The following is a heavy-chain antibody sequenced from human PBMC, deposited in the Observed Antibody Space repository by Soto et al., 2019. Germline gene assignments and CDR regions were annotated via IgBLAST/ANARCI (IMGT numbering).Heavy chain of an antibody. CDR1: GYIFTGYH. V-gene: IGHV1-2*02. J-gene: IGHJ6*04. CDR2: INPNSGDT. CDR3: ARDARGTRGFDEMDI. Sequence: QVHLVQSGAEVKKPGASVKVSCKASGYIFTGYHIHWVRQAPGRGLEWMGWINPNSGDTEYAQNFQGRVTMARDTSFDLVYMEMSGLLSDDTAVYYCARDARGTRGFDEMDIWGEGATGTVSA. D-gene: IGHD3-9*01.